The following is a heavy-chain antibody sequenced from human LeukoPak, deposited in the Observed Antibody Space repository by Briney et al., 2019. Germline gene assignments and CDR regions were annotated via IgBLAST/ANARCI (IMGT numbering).Heavy chain of an antibody. CDR1: GYTFTSYD. V-gene: IGHV1-8*01. CDR3: VSFSESSANPPGFDP. CDR2: VDPNSGNT. D-gene: IGHD3-22*01. J-gene: IGHJ5*02. Sequence: ASVKLSCNSSGYTFTSYDNNWVRNATGQGLELMRCVDPNSGNTGYAQKFQGRVTMTRNTSISTAYMELSSLRSEDTAVYSGVSFSESSANPPGFDPWGQGTLVTVSS.